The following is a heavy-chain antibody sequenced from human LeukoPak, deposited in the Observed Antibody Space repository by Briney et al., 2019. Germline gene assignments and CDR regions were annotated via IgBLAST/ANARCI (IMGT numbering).Heavy chain of an antibody. CDR2: ISAYNGNT. Sequence: GASVKVSCKASGYTFTSYAMNWVRQAPGQGLEWMGWISAYNGNTNYAQKLQGRVTMTTDTSTSTAYMELRSLRSDDTAVYYCARDWITMVRGVVSFDYWGQGTLVTVSS. J-gene: IGHJ4*02. CDR3: ARDWITMVRGVVSFDY. CDR1: GYTFTSYA. V-gene: IGHV1-18*01. D-gene: IGHD3-10*01.